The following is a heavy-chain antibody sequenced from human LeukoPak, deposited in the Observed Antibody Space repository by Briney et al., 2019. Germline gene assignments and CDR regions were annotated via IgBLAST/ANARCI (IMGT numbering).Heavy chain of an antibody. CDR3: ARVWGSYRSHFDY. V-gene: IGHV5-51*01. J-gene: IGHJ4*02. D-gene: IGHD3-16*02. CDR1: GYRFISYW. Sequence: GESLKICCKGSGYRFISYWIGWVRQMPGKGLEWMGIIYPGDSDTRYSPSFQGQVTISADKSISTAYLQWSSLKAPDTAMYYCARVWGSYRSHFDYWGQGTLVTVSS. CDR2: IYPGDSDT.